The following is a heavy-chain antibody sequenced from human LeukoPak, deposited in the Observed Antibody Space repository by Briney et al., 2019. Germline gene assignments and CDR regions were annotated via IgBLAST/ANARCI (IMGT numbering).Heavy chain of an antibody. CDR2: MNPNSDGT. CDR3: ARGGVLRYFDWSRP. D-gene: IGHD3-9*01. Sequence: ASVKVSCKASGYTFTGYYMHWVRQPPGQGLEGMGWMNPNSDGTNYAQKFQGRVTMTRDTSISTAYMELSRLRADDTAVYYCARGGVLRYFDWSRPWGQGTLVTVSS. J-gene: IGHJ5*02. CDR1: GYTFTGYY. V-gene: IGHV1-2*02.